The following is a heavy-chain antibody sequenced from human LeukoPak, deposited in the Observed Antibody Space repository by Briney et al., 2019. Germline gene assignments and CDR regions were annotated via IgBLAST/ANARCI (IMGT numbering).Heavy chain of an antibody. Sequence: ASVKVSCKASGGTFSSYAISWVRQAPGQGLEWVGGIIPIFDTINYAQKFQGRVTITADKSTSTAYMELSSLRSEDTAVYYCARQDSGSPRGYFDYWGQGTLVTVSS. J-gene: IGHJ4*02. V-gene: IGHV1-69*06. CDR3: ARQDSGSPRGYFDY. CDR2: IIPIFDTI. D-gene: IGHD1-26*01. CDR1: GGTFSSYA.